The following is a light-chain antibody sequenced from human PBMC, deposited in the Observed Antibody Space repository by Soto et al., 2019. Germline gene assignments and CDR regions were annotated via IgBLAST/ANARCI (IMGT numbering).Light chain of an antibody. CDR2: AAS. CDR3: QQYDSAPRT. J-gene: IGKJ1*01. V-gene: IGKV1-27*01. Sequence: DIQMTQSPSSLSASVGDRVTITCRASQGISNYLAWFQQKPGKVPKLLIYAASTLQSGVPSRFSGSGSGTDFTLTISRLQPEDVATYYCQQYDSAPRTFGPGTEVEIK. CDR1: QGISNY.